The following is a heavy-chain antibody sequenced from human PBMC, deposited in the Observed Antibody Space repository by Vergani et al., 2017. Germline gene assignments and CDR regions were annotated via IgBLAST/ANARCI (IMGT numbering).Heavy chain of an antibody. D-gene: IGHD2-8*01. V-gene: IGHV4-39*07. J-gene: IGHJ5*02. CDR2: IYYSGST. CDR1: GGSISSSSYY. CDR3: ARVVGDIVLMVYAKNNWFDP. Sequence: QLQLQESGPGLVKPSETLSLTCTVSGGSISSSSYYWSWIRQPPGKGLEWIGSIYYSGSTYYNPSLKSRVTISVDTSKNQFSLKLSSVTAADTAVYYCARVVGDIVLMVYAKNNWFDPWGQGTLVTVSS.